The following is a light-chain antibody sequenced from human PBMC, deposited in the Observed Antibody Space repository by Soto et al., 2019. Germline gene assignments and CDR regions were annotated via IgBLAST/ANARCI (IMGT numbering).Light chain of an antibody. CDR1: SSDVGRYNY. CDR2: DVS. J-gene: IGLJ3*02. CDR3: SSYTSSSTVV. V-gene: IGLV2-14*03. Sequence: QSVLTQPASVSGSPGQSITISCTGTSSDVGRYNYVSWYQQHPGKAPTLMIYDVSIRPSGVSDRFSGSKSGNTASLTISGLQAEDEADYYCSSYTSSSTVVFGGGTKVTVL.